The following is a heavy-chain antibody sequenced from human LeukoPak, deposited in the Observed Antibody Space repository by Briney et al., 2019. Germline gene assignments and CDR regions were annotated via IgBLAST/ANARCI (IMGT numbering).Heavy chain of an antibody. J-gene: IGHJ4*02. CDR2: ISYDGSNK. CDR1: GFTFSSYA. Sequence: GGSLRLSCAASGFTFSSYAMSWVRQAPGKGLEWVAVISYDGSNKYYADSVRGRFTISRDNSKNTLYLQMNSLRTEDTAVYYCAKRMGPSIAATDLDYWGQGTLVAVSS. CDR3: AKRMGPSIAATDLDY. V-gene: IGHV3-30*18. D-gene: IGHD6-13*01.